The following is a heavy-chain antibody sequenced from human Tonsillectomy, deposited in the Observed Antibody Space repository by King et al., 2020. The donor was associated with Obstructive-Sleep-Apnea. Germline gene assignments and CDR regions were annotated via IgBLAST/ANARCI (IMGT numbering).Heavy chain of an antibody. CDR2: IYPGDSDT. V-gene: IGHV5-51*01. Sequence: VQLVESGAEVRKPGESLKISCKGCGYSFTTYWIGWVRQMPGKGLEWMGIIYPGDSDTRYSPSFQGQVTISADKSSSTVYLQWSSLKASDTAVYFCARQGGAYCVGDCYSDYQYYGMDVWGQGTTVTVSS. D-gene: IGHD2-21*02. J-gene: IGHJ6*02. CDR3: ARQGGAYCVGDCYSDYQYYGMDV. CDR1: GYSFTTYW.